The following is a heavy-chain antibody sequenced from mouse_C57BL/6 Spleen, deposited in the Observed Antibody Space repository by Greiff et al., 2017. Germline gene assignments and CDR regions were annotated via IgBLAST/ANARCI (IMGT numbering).Heavy chain of an antibody. CDR1: GYTFTDYE. V-gene: IGHV1-15*01. CDR2: IDPETGGT. J-gene: IGHJ3*01. Sequence: PLQQSGAELVRPGASVTLSCKASGYTFTDYEMHWVKQTPVHGLEWIGAIDPETGGTAYNQKFKGKAILTADKSSSTAYMELRSLTSEDSAVYYCTRDPWFAYWGQGTLVTVSA. CDR3: TRDPWFAY.